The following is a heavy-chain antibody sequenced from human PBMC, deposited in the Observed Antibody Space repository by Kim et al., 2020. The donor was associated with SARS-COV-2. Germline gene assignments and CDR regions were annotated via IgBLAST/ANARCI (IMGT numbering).Heavy chain of an antibody. D-gene: IGHD3-10*01. Sequence: GGSLRLSCAASGFTFSSYAMSWVRQAPGKGLEWVSAISGSGGSTYYADSVKGRFTISRDNSKNTLYLQMNSLRAEDTAVYYCAKGDGFGELLYLFDYWGQGTLVTVSS. CDR3: AKGDGFGELLYLFDY. CDR1: GFTFSSYA. CDR2: ISGSGGST. V-gene: IGHV3-23*01. J-gene: IGHJ4*02.